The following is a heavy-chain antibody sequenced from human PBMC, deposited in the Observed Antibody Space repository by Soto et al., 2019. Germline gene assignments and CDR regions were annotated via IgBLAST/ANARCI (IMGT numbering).Heavy chain of an antibody. D-gene: IGHD2-2*01. CDR3: ARAKGSRTSFAFYYYYCYGMNV. V-gene: IGHV1-69*01. Sequence: QVQLVQSGDEVKKPGSSVKFSCKASGCTFSSYAISWVRQAPGQGREWMGGISTISGTENYAQKCQGRVTITADESTSTAYMELSRLRYEDTDVYYCARAKGSRTSFAFYYYYCYGMNVGGQSTTAPVSS. J-gene: IGHJ6*02. CDR2: ISTISGTE. CDR1: GCTFSSYA.